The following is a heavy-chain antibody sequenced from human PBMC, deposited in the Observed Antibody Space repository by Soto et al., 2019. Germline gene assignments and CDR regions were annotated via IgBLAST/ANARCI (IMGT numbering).Heavy chain of an antibody. D-gene: IGHD1-26*01. CDR2: LSFDASKK. Sequence: QVQLVESGGGVVQPGRSLRLSCAASGFNFSAYGMHWVRQAPGTGLGLVALLSFDASKKYYADSVKGRFTISRDTSRNTLYLQMNSLRVEDTAVYYCRVGVADWGQGTRVTVSS. J-gene: IGHJ4*02. CDR3: RVGVAD. V-gene: IGHV3-30*03. CDR1: GFNFSAYG.